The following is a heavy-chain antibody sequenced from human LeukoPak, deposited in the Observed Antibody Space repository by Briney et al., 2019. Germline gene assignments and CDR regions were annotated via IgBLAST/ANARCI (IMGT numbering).Heavy chain of an antibody. CDR1: GFTFSSYE. V-gene: IGHV3-48*03. CDR2: ISSSGRTK. CDR3: ARVVRGVTDYFDY. J-gene: IGHJ4*02. D-gene: IGHD3-10*01. Sequence: GGSLRLSCAASGFTFSSYEMNWVRQAPGKGLEWVSYISSSGRTKYYADSVKGRFTISRDNAKNSLYLQMNSLRAEDTAVYYCARVVRGVTDYFDYWGQGTLVTVSS.